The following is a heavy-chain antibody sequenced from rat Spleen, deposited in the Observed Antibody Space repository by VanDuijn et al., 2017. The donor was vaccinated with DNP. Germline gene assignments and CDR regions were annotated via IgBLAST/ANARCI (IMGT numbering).Heavy chain of an antibody. CDR1: GFSFSNYG. Sequence: EVQLVESGGGLVQPGRSLKLSCAASGFSFSNYGMAWVRQAPKKGLEWVATISTSGGSTYYRDSVKGRFTISRDNAKNTLYLQMDSLRSEDTATYFCTRQNNYFDYWGQGVMVTVSS. CDR3: TRQNNYFDY. CDR2: ISTSGGST. V-gene: IGHV5S13*01. J-gene: IGHJ2*01.